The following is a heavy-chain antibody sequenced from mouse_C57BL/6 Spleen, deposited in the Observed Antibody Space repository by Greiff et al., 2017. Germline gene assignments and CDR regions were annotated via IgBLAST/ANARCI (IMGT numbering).Heavy chain of an antibody. Sequence: EVQRVESEGGLVQPGSSMKLSCTASGFTFSDYYMAWVRQVPEKGLEWVANINYDGSSTYYLDSLKSRFIISRDNAKNILYLQMSSLKSEDTATYYCARDRGYYGSSPYYYAMDYWGQGTSVTVSS. D-gene: IGHD1-1*01. J-gene: IGHJ4*01. CDR3: ARDRGYYGSSPYYYAMDY. CDR2: INYDGSST. V-gene: IGHV5-16*01. CDR1: GFTFSDYY.